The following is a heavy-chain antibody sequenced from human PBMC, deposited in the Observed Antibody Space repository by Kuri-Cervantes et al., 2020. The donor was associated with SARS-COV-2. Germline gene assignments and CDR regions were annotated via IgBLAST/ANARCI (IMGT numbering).Heavy chain of an antibody. CDR2: IGTAGDT. J-gene: IGHJ2*01. CDR1: GFTFSSYD. Sequence: GGSLRLSCAASGFTFSSYDMHWVRQATGKGLEWVSAIGTAGDTYYPGSVKGRFTISRENAKNSLYLRMNSLRAGDTAVYYCARDGQYYYDSSGYYSDWYFDLWGRGTLVTVSS. V-gene: IGHV3-13*04. D-gene: IGHD3-22*01. CDR3: ARDGQYYYDSSGYYSDWYFDL.